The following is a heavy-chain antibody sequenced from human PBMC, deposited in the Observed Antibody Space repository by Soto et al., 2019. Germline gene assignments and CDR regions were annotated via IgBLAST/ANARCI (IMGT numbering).Heavy chain of an antibody. CDR3: VRDRSNSPEYFDC. CDR1: GGSISSDDYY. Sequence: SETLSLTCTVSGGSISSDDYYWTWIRQPPGKGLEWIGYIYYSGRTSYNPSLESRVSISVGTSENYFSLKLNSVSAADTAVYYCVRDRSNSPEYFDCWGRGTLVTVSS. CDR2: IYYSGRT. D-gene: IGHD4-4*01. V-gene: IGHV4-30-4*01. J-gene: IGHJ4*02.